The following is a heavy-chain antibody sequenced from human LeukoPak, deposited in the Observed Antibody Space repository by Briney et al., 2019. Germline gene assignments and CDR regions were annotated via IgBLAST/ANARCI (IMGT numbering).Heavy chain of an antibody. J-gene: IGHJ4*02. Sequence: PGGSLRLSCGASGFSFSSHAMNWVRQAPGKGLEWVPLISGSGDSTYYADSVKGRFTISRDNSKNTLYLQMNSLRAEDTGVYYCTRDPFDYWGQGTLVTVSS. CDR1: GFSFSSHA. CDR2: ISGSGDST. D-gene: IGHD5-24*01. V-gene: IGHV3-23*01. CDR3: TRDPFDY.